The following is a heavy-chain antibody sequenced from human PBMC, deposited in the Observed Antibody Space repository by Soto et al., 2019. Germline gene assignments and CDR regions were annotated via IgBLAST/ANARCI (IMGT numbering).Heavy chain of an antibody. CDR1: GFTFSSSG. Sequence: EGQLLQSGGGLVQPGESLRVSCAASGFTFSSSGMSWVRQAPGKGLEWVSSISVRGDYRYYADSVKGRFTISRDNSKNTLYLQMNSLTAEDTAVYYCANHGGGDFWGQGTRVAVSS. CDR2: ISVRGDYR. J-gene: IGHJ3*01. CDR3: ANHGGGDF. V-gene: IGHV3-23*01. D-gene: IGHD2-15*01.